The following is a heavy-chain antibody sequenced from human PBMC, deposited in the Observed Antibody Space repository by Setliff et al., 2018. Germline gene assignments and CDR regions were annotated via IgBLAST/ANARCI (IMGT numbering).Heavy chain of an antibody. D-gene: IGHD3-10*01. V-gene: IGHV3-49*04. J-gene: IGHJ5*02. Sequence: GGSLRLSCLGSGFTFGAYAVSWVRQAPGKGLEWLSFIRSTPYGGTTEYAASVKGRFTMSRDESKSIAFLQMNSLTPEDTAIYYCSGVSVSPGPGRGGWFDPWGQGTLVTVSS. CDR1: GFTFGAYA. CDR2: IRSTPYGGTT. CDR3: SGVSVSPGPGRGGWFDP.